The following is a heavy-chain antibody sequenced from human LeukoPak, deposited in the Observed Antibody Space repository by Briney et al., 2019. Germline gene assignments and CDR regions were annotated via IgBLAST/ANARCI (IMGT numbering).Heavy chain of an antibody. J-gene: IGHJ6*03. CDR3: ANYYYDSSGYYNYYYMDV. CDR1: GFTFSSYW. CDR2: INSDGSST. D-gene: IGHD3-22*01. Sequence: GGSLGLSCAASGFTFSSYWMHWVRQAPGKGLVWVSRINSDGSSTSYADSVKGRFTISRDNAKNTLYLQMNSLRAEDTAVYYCANYYYDSSGYYNYYYMDVWGKGTTVTVSS. V-gene: IGHV3-74*01.